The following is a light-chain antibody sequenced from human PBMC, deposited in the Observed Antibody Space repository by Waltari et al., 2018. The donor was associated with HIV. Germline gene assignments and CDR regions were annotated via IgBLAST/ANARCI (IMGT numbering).Light chain of an antibody. J-gene: IGKJ5*01. Sequence: EIVMMQSPATLSVSPGERATLSCRASQFVSSNLVWYQQKPGQAPRLLIYGASTRAPGIPDRFSGSGSGTEFTLSISSLQSEDFAVYHCQQYSWPLTFGQGTRLEIK. CDR3: QQYSWPLT. V-gene: IGKV3D-15*02. CDR1: QFVSSN. CDR2: GAS.